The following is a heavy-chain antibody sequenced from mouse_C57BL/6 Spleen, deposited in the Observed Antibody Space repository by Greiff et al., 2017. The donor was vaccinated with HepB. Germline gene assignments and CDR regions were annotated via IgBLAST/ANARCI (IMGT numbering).Heavy chain of an antibody. CDR3: ARGPPRGFAY. Sequence: EVKLVESGGGLVQPGGSLSLSCAASGFTFTDYYMSWVRQSPGKALEWLGFIRNKANGYTTEYSASVKGRFTISRDNSQSILYLQMNALRAEYSATYYCARGPPRGFAYWGQGTLVTVSA. V-gene: IGHV7-3*01. J-gene: IGHJ3*01. CDR1: GFTFTDYY. CDR2: IRNKANGYTT.